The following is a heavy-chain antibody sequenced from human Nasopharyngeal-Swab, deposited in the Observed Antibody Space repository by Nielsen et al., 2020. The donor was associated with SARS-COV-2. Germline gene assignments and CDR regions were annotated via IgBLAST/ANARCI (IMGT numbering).Heavy chain of an antibody. CDR3: ARARDPDDYYYYGMDV. D-gene: IGHD5-24*01. CDR2: IYSGGST. Sequence: GESLKISCAASGFAVSSNYMSWVRQAPGKGLEWVSVIYSGGSTYYADSVKGRFTISRDNSKNTLYLQMNSPRAEDTAVYYCARARDPDDYYYYGMDVWGQGTTVTVSS. CDR1: GFAVSSNY. V-gene: IGHV3-53*01. J-gene: IGHJ6*02.